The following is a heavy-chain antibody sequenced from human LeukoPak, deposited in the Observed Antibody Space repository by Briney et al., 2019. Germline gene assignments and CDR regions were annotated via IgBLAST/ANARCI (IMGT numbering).Heavy chain of an antibody. CDR2: IRSKANSYAT. V-gene: IGHV3-73*01. CDR3: TSRGSCSSTSCPDLYYYYYMDV. D-gene: IGHD2-2*01. CDR1: GFTFSGSA. J-gene: IGHJ6*03. Sequence: VGSLKLSCAASGFTFSGSAMHWVRQASGKGLEWVGRIRSKANSYATAYAASVKGRFTISRDDSKNTAYLQMNSLKTEDTAVYYCTSRGSCSSTSCPDLYYYYYMDVWGKGTTVTVSS.